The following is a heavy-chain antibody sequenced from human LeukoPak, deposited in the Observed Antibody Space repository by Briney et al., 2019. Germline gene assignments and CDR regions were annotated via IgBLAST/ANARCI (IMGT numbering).Heavy chain of an antibody. D-gene: IGHD1-26*01. CDR1: GGSFSGYY. V-gene: IGHV4-34*01. CDR3: ASSGSIVGATQQNFDY. CDR2: INHSGST. Sequence: KPSETLSLTCAVYGGSFSGYYWSRIRQPPGKGLEWIGEINHSGSTNYNPSLKSRVTISVDTSKNQFSLKLSSVTAADTAVYYCASSGSIVGATQQNFDYWGQGTLITVSS. J-gene: IGHJ4*02.